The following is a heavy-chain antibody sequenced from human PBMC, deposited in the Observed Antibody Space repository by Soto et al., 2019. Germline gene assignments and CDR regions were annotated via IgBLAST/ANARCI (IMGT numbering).Heavy chain of an antibody. CDR3: ARVDDYVWGSYPRPHTLDY. CDR2: ISSSSSYI. D-gene: IGHD3-16*01. CDR1: GFTFSSYS. Sequence: GGSLRLSCAASGFTFSSYSMNWVRQAPGKGLEWVSSISSSSSYIYYADSVKGRFTISRDNAKNSLYLQMNSLRAEDTAVYYCARVDDYVWGSYPRPHTLDYWGQGTLVTVSS. V-gene: IGHV3-21*01. J-gene: IGHJ4*02.